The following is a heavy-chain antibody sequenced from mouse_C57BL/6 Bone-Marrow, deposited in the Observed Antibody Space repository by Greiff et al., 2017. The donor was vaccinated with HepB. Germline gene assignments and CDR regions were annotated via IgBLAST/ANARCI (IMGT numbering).Heavy chain of an antibody. CDR1: GYTFTSYW. D-gene: IGHD1-1*01. CDR3: ASTRSFDY. Sequence: SGAELARPGASVKLSCKASGYTFTSYWMQWVKRRPGQGLEWIGAIYPGDGDTRYTQKFKGKATLTADKSSSTAYMQLSSLASEDSAVYYCASTRSFDYWGQGTTLTVSS. J-gene: IGHJ2*01. CDR2: IYPGDGDT. V-gene: IGHV1-87*01.